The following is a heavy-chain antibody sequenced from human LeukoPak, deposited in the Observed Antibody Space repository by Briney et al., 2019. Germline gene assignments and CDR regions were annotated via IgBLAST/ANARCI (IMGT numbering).Heavy chain of an antibody. V-gene: IGHV4-39*01. D-gene: IGHD3-22*01. CDR3: ARLETYDSTLDY. CDR1: GDSITTSSYY. CDR2: IYYSGST. J-gene: IGHJ4*02. Sequence: SETLSLTCTVSGDSITTSSYYWGWIRQPPGEGLEWIGNIYYSGSTYYNPSLKSRVTISVDTSKNQFSLWLSSVTAADTAVYYCARLETYDSTLDYWGQGTLVTVSS.